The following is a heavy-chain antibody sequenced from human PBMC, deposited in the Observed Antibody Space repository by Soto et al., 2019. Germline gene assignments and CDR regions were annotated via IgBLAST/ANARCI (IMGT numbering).Heavy chain of an antibody. CDR2: INHSGST. CDR1: GGSFSGYY. V-gene: IGHV4-34*01. J-gene: IGHJ4*02. D-gene: IGHD6-13*01. CDR3: AREDSSSFDY. Sequence: SETLSLTCAVYGGSFSGYYWSWIRQPPGKGLEWIGEINHSGSTNYNPSLKSRVTISVDTSKNQFSLKLSSVTAADTAVYYCAREDSSSFDYWGQGTLVTVSS.